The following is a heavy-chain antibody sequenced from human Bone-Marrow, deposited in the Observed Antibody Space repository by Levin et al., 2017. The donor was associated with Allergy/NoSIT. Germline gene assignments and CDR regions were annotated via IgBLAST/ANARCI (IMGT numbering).Heavy chain of an antibody. V-gene: IGHV2-70*11. D-gene: IGHD3-10*01. CDR3: ARTSMVRGVAYDY. CDR2: VDWDDDT. Sequence: SGPTLVKPTQTLTLTCTFSGFSLSTSGMCVSWIRQPPGKALEWLARVDWDDDTYYSISLKTRLTISKDTSKNQVVLTMTNMDPVDTATYYCARTSMVRGVAYDYWGQGTLVTVSS. CDR1: GFSLSTSGMC. J-gene: IGHJ4*02.